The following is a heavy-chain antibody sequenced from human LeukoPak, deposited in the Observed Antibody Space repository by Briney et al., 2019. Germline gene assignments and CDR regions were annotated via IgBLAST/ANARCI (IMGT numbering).Heavy chain of an antibody. CDR1: GFTFDDYA. Sequence: GPLILSCAASGFTFDDYAMHWVRPAPGKGLEWVSLISGDGGSTYYADSVKGRFTISRDNSKNSLYLQMNSLRTEDTALYYCAKDWLKDDAFDIWGQGTMVTVSS. CDR3: AKDWLKDDAFDI. CDR2: ISGDGGST. V-gene: IGHV3-43*02. D-gene: IGHD3-16*01. J-gene: IGHJ3*02.